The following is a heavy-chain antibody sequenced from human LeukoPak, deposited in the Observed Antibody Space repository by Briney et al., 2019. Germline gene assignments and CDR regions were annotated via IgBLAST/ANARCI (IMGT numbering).Heavy chain of an antibody. CDR1: GYTFTGYY. J-gene: IGHJ6*03. CDR3: ARSVLLWFGELFGYYYYMDV. V-gene: IGHV1-18*04. D-gene: IGHD3-10*01. CDR2: ISAYNGNT. Sequence: GASVKVSCKASGYTFTGYYMHWVRQAPGQGLEWMGWISAYNGNTNYAQKLQGRVTMTTDTSTSTAYMELRSLRSDDTAVYYCARSVLLWFGELFGYYYYMDVWGKGTTVTISS.